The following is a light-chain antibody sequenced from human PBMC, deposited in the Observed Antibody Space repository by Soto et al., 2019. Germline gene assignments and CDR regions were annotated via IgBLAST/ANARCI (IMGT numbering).Light chain of an antibody. Sequence: DIQMTQSASSLAASVERIVTITGGASQNIKTYLNWYQQKPGKAPNLLIYAASSLHSGRPSRFSGSGSGTAFTLTISSLQPADLATYYGQQSFSSHPWTFGQGTKVEIK. V-gene: IGKV1-39*01. CDR3: QQSFSSHPWT. CDR2: AAS. CDR1: QNIKTY. J-gene: IGKJ1*01.